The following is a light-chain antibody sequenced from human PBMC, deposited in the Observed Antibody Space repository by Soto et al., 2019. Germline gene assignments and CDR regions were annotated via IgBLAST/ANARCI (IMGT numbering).Light chain of an antibody. V-gene: IGKV3-11*01. CDR1: GIGRNY. CDR3: QQSSTWPLT. J-gene: IGKJ4*01. CDR2: DAS. Sequence: RTRGIGRNYSGWQQNKDDQATRLIFYDASNRATGLPGRFSGSGSRTDFTLTSSSQADDVFAVYCRQQSSTWPLTFGGGTKVDIK.